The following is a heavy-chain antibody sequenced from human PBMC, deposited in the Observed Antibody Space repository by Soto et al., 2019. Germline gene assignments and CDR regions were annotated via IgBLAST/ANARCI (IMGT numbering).Heavy chain of an antibody. CDR1: GFTFDDYA. D-gene: IGHD6-13*01. CDR2: INWNSGSI. CDR3: VKDESINWYSGHFRH. Sequence: EVQLVESGGGLVQPGRSLRLSCAASGFTFDDYAMHWVRQVPGKGLEWVSGINWNSGSIGYGDSVKGRFAISRDNAKNALHLQRNSLSAEDTACYYCVKDESINWYSGHFRHWGQGTLVTGSS. V-gene: IGHV3-9*01. J-gene: IGHJ1*01.